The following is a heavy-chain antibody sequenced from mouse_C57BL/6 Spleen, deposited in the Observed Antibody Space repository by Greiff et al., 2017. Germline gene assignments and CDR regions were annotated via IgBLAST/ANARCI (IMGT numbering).Heavy chain of an antibody. Sequence: QVQLKQSGAELVKPGASVKISCKASGYAFSSYWMNWVKQRPGKGLEWIGQIYPGDGDTNYNGKFKGKATLTADKSSSTAYMQLSSLTSEDSAVYCCARYYYGSSLLYYFDYWGQGTTLTVSS. V-gene: IGHV1-80*01. CDR1: GYAFSSYW. D-gene: IGHD1-1*01. CDR3: ARYYYGSSLLYYFDY. CDR2: IYPGDGDT. J-gene: IGHJ2*01.